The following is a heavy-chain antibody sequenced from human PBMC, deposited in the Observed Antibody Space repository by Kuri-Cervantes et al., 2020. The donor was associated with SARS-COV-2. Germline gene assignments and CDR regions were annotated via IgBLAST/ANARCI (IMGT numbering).Heavy chain of an antibody. V-gene: IGHV2-5*02. CDR3: ARKQYYDFWSGHPMSWFDP. CDR1: GFSLSTSGVG. Sequence: SGPTLVKPTQTLTLTCTFSGFSLSTSGVGVGWIRQPPGKALEWLALIYWDDDKRYSPSVKSRLTITKDTSKNQVVLTMTNMDPVDTATYYCARKQYYDFWSGHPMSWFDPWGQGTLVTVSS. J-gene: IGHJ5*02. D-gene: IGHD3-3*01. CDR2: IYWDDDK.